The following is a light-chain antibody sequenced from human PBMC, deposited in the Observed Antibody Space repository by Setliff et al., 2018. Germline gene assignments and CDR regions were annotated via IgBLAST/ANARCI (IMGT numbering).Light chain of an antibody. CDR1: SSNIGSNT. CDR2: SNN. Sequence: VLTQPPSASGTPGQRVTISCSGSSSNIGSNTVNWYQQLPGTAPKPLTYSNNQRPLGVPDRFSGSKSGTSASLAISGLQSEDEADYYCAAWDDSLNGPVFGTGTKVTVL. J-gene: IGLJ1*01. V-gene: IGLV1-44*01. CDR3: AAWDDSLNGPV.